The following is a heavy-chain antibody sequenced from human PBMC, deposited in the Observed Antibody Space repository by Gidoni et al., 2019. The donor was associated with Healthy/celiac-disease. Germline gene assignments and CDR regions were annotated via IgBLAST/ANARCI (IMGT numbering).Heavy chain of an antibody. V-gene: IGHV3-33*01. CDR3: AREELGSCDY. J-gene: IGHJ4*02. D-gene: IGHD7-27*01. Sequence: QVQLVESGGGVVQPGRSLRLSCAASGFTLSSYGMHWVRQAPGKGLECVAVILYDGSNKYYADSVKGRFTISRDNSKNTLYLQMNSLRAEDTAVYYCAREELGSCDYWGQGTLVTVSS. CDR2: ILYDGSNK. CDR1: GFTLSSYG.